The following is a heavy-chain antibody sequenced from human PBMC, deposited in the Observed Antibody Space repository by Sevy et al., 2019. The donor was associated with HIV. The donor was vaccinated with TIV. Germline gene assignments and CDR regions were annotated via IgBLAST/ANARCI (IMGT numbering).Heavy chain of an antibody. V-gene: IGHV3-7*01. CDR2: IKQDGSEK. Sequence: GGSLRLSCAASGFTFSSYWMSWVRQAPGKGLEWVANIKQDGSEKYYVDSVKGRFTISRDNAKNSLYLQMNSLRAEDTAVYYCARDLAGRSRDEGNWLDPWGQGTLVTVSS. CDR1: GFTFSSYW. CDR3: ARDLAGRSRDEGNWLDP. J-gene: IGHJ5*02.